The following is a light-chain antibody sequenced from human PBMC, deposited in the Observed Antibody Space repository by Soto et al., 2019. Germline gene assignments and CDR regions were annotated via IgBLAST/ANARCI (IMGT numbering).Light chain of an antibody. CDR3: QQYNSYSYT. J-gene: IGKJ2*01. CDR1: QYIGRY. V-gene: IGKV1-39*01. CDR2: AAS. Sequence: DIQMTQSPSSLSASVGDRVTITCRAGQYIGRYLNWYQQKPGKAPKLLIYAASSLHSGVPSRFSGSGSGTDFTLTISSLQPEDFATYSCQQYNSYSYTFGQGTKLEIK.